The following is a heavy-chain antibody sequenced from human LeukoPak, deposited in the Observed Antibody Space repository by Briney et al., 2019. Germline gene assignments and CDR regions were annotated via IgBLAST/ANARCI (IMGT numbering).Heavy chain of an antibody. J-gene: IGHJ4*02. CDR1: GFAFSSYA. CDR2: ISGSDGST. Sequence: GGSLRLSCAASGFAFSSYAMSWVRQAPGKGLEWVSGISGSDGSTNYADSVKGRFTISRENSKNTLYLQMNSLRAEDTAVYYCAKDSAKKYDDYWGQGTLVTVSS. D-gene: IGHD2/OR15-2a*01. CDR3: AKDSAKKYDDY. V-gene: IGHV3-23*01.